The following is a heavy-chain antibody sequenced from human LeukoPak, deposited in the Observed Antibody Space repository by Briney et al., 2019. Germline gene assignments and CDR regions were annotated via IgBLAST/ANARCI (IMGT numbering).Heavy chain of an antibody. CDR3: ARAGYVWGSYRPYFDY. J-gene: IGHJ4*02. Sequence: PSETLSLTCAVYGGSFSGYYWSWIRQPPGKGREWIGEINHSGSTNYNPSLKSRVTISVDTSKNQFSLTLSSVTAADTAVYYCARAGYVWGSYRPYFDYWGQGTLVTVSS. D-gene: IGHD3-16*02. CDR2: INHSGST. CDR1: GGSFSGYY. V-gene: IGHV4-34*01.